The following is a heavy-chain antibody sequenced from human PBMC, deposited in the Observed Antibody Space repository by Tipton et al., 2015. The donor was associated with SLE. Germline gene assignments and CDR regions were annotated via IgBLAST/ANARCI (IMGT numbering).Heavy chain of an antibody. V-gene: IGHV4-59*01. CDR3: ASYAQGGFGELLLPLLGSAYGMDV. CDR1: GGSISSYY. J-gene: IGHJ6*02. Sequence: TLSLTCTVSGGSISSYYWSWIRQPPGKGLEWIGYIYYSGSTNYNPSLKSRVTISVDTSKNQFSLKLSSVTAADTAVYYCASYAQGGFGELLLPLLGSAYGMDVWGQGTTVTVSS. D-gene: IGHD3-10*01. CDR2: IYYSGST.